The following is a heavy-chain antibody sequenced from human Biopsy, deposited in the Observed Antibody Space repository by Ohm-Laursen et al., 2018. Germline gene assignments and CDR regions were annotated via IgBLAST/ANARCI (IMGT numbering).Heavy chain of an antibody. Sequence: SETLSLTCTVSGGSISSDYWSWIRQTPGKGLEWIGSVYDSGKSYYNPSLKSRVTISVDVSKNQFSLKLSSVTAADTAVYYCARNAWPTLSTMIVVVKGFNWFDPWGQGTLVTVSS. CDR2: VYDSGKS. D-gene: IGHD3-22*01. V-gene: IGHV4-59*08. CDR3: ARNAWPTLSTMIVVVKGFNWFDP. J-gene: IGHJ5*02. CDR1: GGSISSDY.